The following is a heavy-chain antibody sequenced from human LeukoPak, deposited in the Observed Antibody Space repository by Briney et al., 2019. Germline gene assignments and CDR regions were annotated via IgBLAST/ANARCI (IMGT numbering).Heavy chain of an antibody. CDR3: TIKVGATYYFDN. V-gene: IGHV3-73*01. D-gene: IGHD1-26*01. CDR1: GFTFSGSA. CDR2: IRSKANSYAT. Sequence: GGSLRLSCAASGFTFSGSAMHWVRQASGKGLEWIGRIRSKANSYATAYAASVKGRFTISRDDSKNTAYLQMNSLKTEDTAVYYCTIKVGATYYFDNWGQGTLVTVSS. J-gene: IGHJ4*02.